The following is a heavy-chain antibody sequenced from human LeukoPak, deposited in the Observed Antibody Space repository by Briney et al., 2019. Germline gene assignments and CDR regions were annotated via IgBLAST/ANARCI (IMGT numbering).Heavy chain of an antibody. CDR3: ARGPTRYCSSTSCYNAFDI. J-gene: IGHJ3*02. CDR1: GYTFTGYY. D-gene: IGHD2-2*02. Sequence: ASVKVSCKASGYTFTGYYMHWVRQAPGQGLEWMGWINPNSGGTNYAQKFQGWVTMTRDTSICTAYMELSRLRSDDTAVYYCARGPTRYCSSTSCYNAFDIWGQGTMVTVSS. V-gene: IGHV1-2*04. CDR2: INPNSGGT.